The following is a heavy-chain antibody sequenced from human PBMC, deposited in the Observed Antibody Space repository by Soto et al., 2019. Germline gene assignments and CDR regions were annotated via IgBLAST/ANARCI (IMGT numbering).Heavy chain of an antibody. CDR3: ARGDGTGLYNSGWSPRY. CDR1: GFTFSYYS. Sequence: EVQLVESGGGLVKPGESLRVSCAASGFTFSYYSLHWVRQAPGKGLEWVSSISGSSTYIYYADRVKGRFTISRDNAKNSLYLRMDSLRDEDTAVYYCARGDGTGLYNSGWSPRYWGQGTLVTVSS. D-gene: IGHD6-19*01. J-gene: IGHJ4*02. CDR2: ISGSSTYI. V-gene: IGHV3-21*04.